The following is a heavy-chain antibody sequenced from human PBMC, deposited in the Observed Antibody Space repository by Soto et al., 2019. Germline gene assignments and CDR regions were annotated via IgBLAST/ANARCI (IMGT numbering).Heavy chain of an antibody. CDR1: SGSISSYY. CDR2: IYYSGST. D-gene: IGHD4-17*01. V-gene: IGHV4-59*08. Sequence: QVQLQESGPGLVKPSETRSLTCTVSSGSISSYYWSWIRQPPGKGLEWIGYIYYSGSTNYNPSLKSRVTISVDTSKNQFSLKLSSVTAADTAVYYCARRYGPGFDYWGQGTLVTVSS. J-gene: IGHJ4*02. CDR3: ARRYGPGFDY.